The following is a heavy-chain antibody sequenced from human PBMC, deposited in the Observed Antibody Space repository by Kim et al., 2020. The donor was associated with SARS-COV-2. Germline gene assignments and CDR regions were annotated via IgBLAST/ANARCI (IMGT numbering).Heavy chain of an antibody. CDR1: GYTFTSYG. CDR2: ISAYNGNT. Sequence: ASVKVSCKASGYTFTSYGISWVRQAPGQGLEWMGWISAYNGNTNYAQKLQGRVTMTTDTSTSTAYMELRSLRSDDTAVYYCARDRALKTGTSGYYYGMDVWGQGTTVTVSS. CDR3: ARDRALKTGTSGYYYGMDV. J-gene: IGHJ6*02. V-gene: IGHV1-18*01. D-gene: IGHD1-7*01.